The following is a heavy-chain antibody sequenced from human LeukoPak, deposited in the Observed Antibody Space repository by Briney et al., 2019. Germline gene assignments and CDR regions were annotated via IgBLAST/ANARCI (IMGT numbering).Heavy chain of an antibody. CDR1: GFTFSSYG. CDR3: AKGGYYDSSGYLGFDY. D-gene: IGHD3-22*01. Sequence: GGSLRLSCAASGFTFSSYGMHWVRQAPGKGLEWVAFIRYDGSNKYYADSVKGRFTISRDNSKNTLYLQMNSLRAEDTAVYYCAKGGYYDSSGYLGFDYWGQGTLVTVSS. J-gene: IGHJ4*02. V-gene: IGHV3-30*02. CDR2: IRYDGSNK.